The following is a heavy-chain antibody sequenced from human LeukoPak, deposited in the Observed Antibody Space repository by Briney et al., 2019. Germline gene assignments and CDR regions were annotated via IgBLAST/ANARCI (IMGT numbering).Heavy chain of an antibody. D-gene: IGHD3-3*01. Sequence: PSETLSLTCTVSRGSISSYYWSWIRQPPGKGLEWIGYIYTSGSTNYNPSLKSRVTISVDTSKNQFSLKLSSVTAADTAVYYCARHSKTEWFSWFDPWGQGTLVTVSS. J-gene: IGHJ5*02. CDR2: IYTSGST. V-gene: IGHV4-4*09. CDR3: ARHSKTEWFSWFDP. CDR1: RGSISSYY.